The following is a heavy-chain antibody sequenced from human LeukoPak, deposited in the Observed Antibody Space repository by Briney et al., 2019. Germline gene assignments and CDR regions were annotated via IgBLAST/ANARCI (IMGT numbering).Heavy chain of an antibody. Sequence: ASVKVSCKASGYTFTRYYIHWVRQAPGQGLEWMGWINPNSGGTNYAQKFQGRVTMTRDMSISTAYMELSRLRSDDTAVYYCARGLKVVVPAATYWGQGTLVTVSS. V-gene: IGHV1-2*02. CDR3: ARGLKVVVPAATY. CDR1: GYTFTRYY. CDR2: INPNSGGT. D-gene: IGHD2-2*01. J-gene: IGHJ4*02.